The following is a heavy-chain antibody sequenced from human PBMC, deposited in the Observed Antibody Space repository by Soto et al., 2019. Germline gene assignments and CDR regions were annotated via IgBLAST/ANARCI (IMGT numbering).Heavy chain of an antibody. D-gene: IGHD3-10*01. V-gene: IGHV1-8*01. Sequence: QVQLVQSGAEVKKPGASVKVSCKASGYTFTSYDINWVRQASGQGLEWMGWMNPDSGITGYSQKFQGRVTMTRDTSTNPAYMVLSTLRVDDTAVYDCARPPQLSRVGLYDYYWDVWGEGTTVTVSS. J-gene: IGHJ6*03. CDR2: MNPDSGIT. CDR1: GYTFTSYD. CDR3: ARPPQLSRVGLYDYYWDV.